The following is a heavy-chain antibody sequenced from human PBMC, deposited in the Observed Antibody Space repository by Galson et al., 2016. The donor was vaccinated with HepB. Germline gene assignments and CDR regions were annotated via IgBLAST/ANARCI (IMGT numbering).Heavy chain of an antibody. J-gene: IGHJ4*02. Sequence: SLRLSCAASGFPFSSNAMSWVRQAPGKGLEWVSTISGSGGSTYHADSVKGRFTISRDNSKNTLYLHMNILRAADTAVYYCATHIYGDYLFDYWGQGTLVTVSS. CDR3: ATHIYGDYLFDY. V-gene: IGHV3-23*01. CDR2: ISGSGGST. CDR1: GFPFSSNA. D-gene: IGHD4-17*01.